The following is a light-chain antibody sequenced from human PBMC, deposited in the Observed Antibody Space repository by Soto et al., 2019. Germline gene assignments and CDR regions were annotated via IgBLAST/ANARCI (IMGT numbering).Light chain of an antibody. J-gene: IGKJ1*01. CDR3: QQYYSTPQT. Sequence: DIVMTQSPDSLTVSLGERATINCKSSQNFNNKNYLAWYQQKPGQPPKLLIYRAPTRESGVPDRFSGSGSGTDFTLTISSLQAEDVAVYYCQQYYSTPQTFGQGTKVEIK. CDR2: RAP. V-gene: IGKV4-1*01. CDR1: QNFNNKNY.